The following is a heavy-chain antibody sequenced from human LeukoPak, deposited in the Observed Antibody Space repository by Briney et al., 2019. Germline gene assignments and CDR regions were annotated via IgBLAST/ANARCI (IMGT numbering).Heavy chain of an antibody. D-gene: IGHD3-10*01. CDR2: ISWNSGSI. Sequence: PGGSLRLSCAASGFTFDDYAMHWVRQAPGKGLEWVSGISWNSGSIAYADSVKGRFTISRDNAMNSLYLQMNSLRAEDTALYYCAKALRITMVRGGFDYWGQGTLVTVSS. CDR3: AKALRITMVRGGFDY. V-gene: IGHV3-9*01. CDR1: GFTFDDYA. J-gene: IGHJ4*02.